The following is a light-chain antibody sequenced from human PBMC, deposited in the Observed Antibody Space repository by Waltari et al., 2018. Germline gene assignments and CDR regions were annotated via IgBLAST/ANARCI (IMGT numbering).Light chain of an antibody. J-gene: IGKJ5*01. CDR2: DAS. CDR1: RGIDAY. V-gene: IGKV1-39*01. CDR3: QQSYIAPFT. Sequence: DIQMTQSPSSLSTSVGDRVTITCPSSRGIDAYLNWYQQQPGKAPTLLIYDASTLQRGVPRRFSGGGIGTDFTLTISDLQPDDFATYFCQQSYIAPFTFGRGTRLE.